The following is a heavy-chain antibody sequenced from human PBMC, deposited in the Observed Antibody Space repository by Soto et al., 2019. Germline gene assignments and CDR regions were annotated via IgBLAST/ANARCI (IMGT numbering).Heavy chain of an antibody. CDR3: ARGGRAIFGVVTAFDY. CDR2: IYYSGST. Sequence: QVQLQESGPGLVKPSQTLSLTCTVSGGSISSGGYYWSWIRQHPGKGLEWIGYIYYSGSTYYNPSLKSRVTISVDTSKNRFSLKLGSVTAADTAVYYCARGGRAIFGVVTAFDYWGQGTLVTVSS. CDR1: GGSISSGGYY. V-gene: IGHV4-31*03. J-gene: IGHJ4*02. D-gene: IGHD3-3*01.